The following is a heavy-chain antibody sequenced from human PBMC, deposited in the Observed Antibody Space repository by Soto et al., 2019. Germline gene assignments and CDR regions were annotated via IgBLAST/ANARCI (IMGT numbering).Heavy chain of an antibody. CDR1: GFTFSSYS. V-gene: IGHV3-21*01. CDR2: ISSSSSYI. Sequence: GGSLRLSCAASGFTFSSYSMNWVRQAPGKGLEWVSSISSSSSYIYYADSVKGRFTISRDNAKNSLYLQMNSLRAEDTAVYYCASYFCPLVDRPIPRNCTNGVCYCDDYYYMDVWGKGTTVTVSS. CDR3: ASYFCPLVDRPIPRNCTNGVCYCDDYYYMDV. D-gene: IGHD2-8*01. J-gene: IGHJ6*03.